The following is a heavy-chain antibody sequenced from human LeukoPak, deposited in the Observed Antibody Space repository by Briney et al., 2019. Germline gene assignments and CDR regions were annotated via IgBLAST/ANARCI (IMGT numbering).Heavy chain of an antibody. D-gene: IGHD2-2*01. Sequence: ASVKVSCXASGYTFTGYYMHWVRQAPGQGLEWMGWINPNSGGTNYAQKFQGRVTMTRDTSISTAYMELSRLRSDDTAVYYCARDNQLLDDAFDIWGQGTMVTVSS. CDR3: ARDNQLLDDAFDI. J-gene: IGHJ3*02. CDR2: INPNSGGT. CDR1: GYTFTGYY. V-gene: IGHV1-2*02.